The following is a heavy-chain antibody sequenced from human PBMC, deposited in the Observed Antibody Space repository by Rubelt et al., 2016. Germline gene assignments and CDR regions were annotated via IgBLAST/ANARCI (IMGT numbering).Heavy chain of an antibody. CDR2: INPSGGST. CDR1: GYTFTSYY. Sequence: QVQLVQSGAEVKKPGASVKVSCKASGYTFTSYYMHWVRQAPGQGLEWMGIINPSGGSTSYAQKFQGRVTMTGDTSTSTVYMERSSLRSEDTAVYYCAREQETTVTIEGVLGYWGQGTLVTVSS. J-gene: IGHJ4*02. D-gene: IGHD4-17*01. V-gene: IGHV1-46*01. CDR3: AREQETTVTIEGVLGY.